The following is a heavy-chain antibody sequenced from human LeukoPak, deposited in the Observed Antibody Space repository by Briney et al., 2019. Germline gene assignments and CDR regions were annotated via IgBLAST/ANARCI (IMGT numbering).Heavy chain of an antibody. CDR1: GVSIRSTSYY. CDR3: ARRSTVAGRGRFDP. V-gene: IGHV4-39*01. J-gene: IGHJ5*02. Sequence: PSETLSLTCTVSGVSIRSTSYYWGWIRQPPGKGLEWLGSVHHSGSTYDNPSLKSRVTISVDTSKNQFSLKLISVTAADTAVYYCARRSTVAGRGRFDPWGQGTLVTVSS. D-gene: IGHD6-19*01. CDR2: VHHSGST.